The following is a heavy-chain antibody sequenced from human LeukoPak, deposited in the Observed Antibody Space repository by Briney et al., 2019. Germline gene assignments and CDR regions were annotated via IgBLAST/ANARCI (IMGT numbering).Heavy chain of an antibody. D-gene: IGHD4-17*01. CDR1: GYTFTGYY. V-gene: IGHV1-2*02. CDR2: INPNSGGT. J-gene: IGHJ5*02. Sequence: PGASVKVSCKASGYTFTGYYMHWVRQAPGQGLEWMGWINPNSGGTNYAQKFQGRVTMTRDMSTSTVYMELSSLRSEDTAVYYCASMTTVTTGAPAPLDPWGQGTLVTVSS. CDR3: ASMTTVTTGAPAPLDP.